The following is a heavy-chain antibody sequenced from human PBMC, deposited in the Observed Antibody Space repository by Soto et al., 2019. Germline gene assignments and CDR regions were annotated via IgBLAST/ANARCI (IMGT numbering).Heavy chain of an antibody. CDR2: ISYDEVNR. Sequence: QVQLVEAGGGVVQPGRSLTLSCEGSGFSFSGFAIHWVRQAPGKGLEWVALISYDEVNRYYADSVRGRFTISRDNSKSTVWLHLNSLRPEDTATYFCARQVVGTRYDSWGQGALVSVTS. CDR1: GFSFSGFA. CDR3: ARQVVGTRYDS. D-gene: IGHD1-26*01. J-gene: IGHJ4*02. V-gene: IGHV3-30-3*01.